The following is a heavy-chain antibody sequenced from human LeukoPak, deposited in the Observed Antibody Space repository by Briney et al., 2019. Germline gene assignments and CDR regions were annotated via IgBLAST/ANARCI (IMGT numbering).Heavy chain of an antibody. D-gene: IGHD5-24*01. CDR1: GGSISSGGYS. CDR2: IHHSGST. Sequence: SETLSLTCAVSGGSISSGGYSWNWIRQPPGKGLEWIGYIHHSGSTYYNPSLKSRVTISADTSKNQFSLKLTSVTAADTAVYYCARYRGTYGYYFDYWGQGKLVIVSS. J-gene: IGHJ4*02. CDR3: ARYRGTYGYYFDY. V-gene: IGHV4-30-2*02.